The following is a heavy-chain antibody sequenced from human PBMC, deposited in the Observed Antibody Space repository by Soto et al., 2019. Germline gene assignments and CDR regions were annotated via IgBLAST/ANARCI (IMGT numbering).Heavy chain of an antibody. CDR1: GGSISSGGYY. J-gene: IGHJ5*02. CDR2: IYYSGST. D-gene: IGHD3-22*01. V-gene: IGHV4-31*02. Sequence: PSETLSLTGTVSGGSISSGGYYWSWIRQHPGKGLEWIGYIYYSGSTYYNPSLKSRVTISVDTSKNQFSLKLSSVTAADTAVYYCARSSYGYYYGGFDPWGQGTLVTVSS. CDR3: ARSSYGYYYGGFDP.